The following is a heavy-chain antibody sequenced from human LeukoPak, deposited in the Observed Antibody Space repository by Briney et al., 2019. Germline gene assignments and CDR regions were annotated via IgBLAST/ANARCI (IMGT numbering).Heavy chain of an antibody. CDR2: ISWNGGFI. Sequence: GGSLRLSCLVFGFEFEDHGIHWVRQVPGKGLEWVSGISWNGGFIGYADSVKGRFTVSRDNAKNSVYLQMTSLRVEDTAFYYCARDRSSSWPYGMDEWGPGTAVTVSS. CDR1: GFEFEDHG. J-gene: IGHJ6*02. CDR3: ARDRSSSWPYGMDE. D-gene: IGHD6-13*01. V-gene: IGHV3-9*01.